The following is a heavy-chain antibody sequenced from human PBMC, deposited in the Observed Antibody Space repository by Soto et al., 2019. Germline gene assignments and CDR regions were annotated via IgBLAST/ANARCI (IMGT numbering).Heavy chain of an antibody. J-gene: IGHJ4*02. CDR1: GGSLSRYY. CDR2: IYYSGST. V-gene: IGHV4-59*01. Sequence: PSETLSLTCPGSGGSLSRYYWGWIRQPPGKGLEWIGYIYYSGSTNYSPSLKSRVTISVDTSKNQFSLKLSSVTAADTAVYYCARSGSGWLDYWGQGTLVTVSS. CDR3: ARSGSGWLDY. D-gene: IGHD6-19*01.